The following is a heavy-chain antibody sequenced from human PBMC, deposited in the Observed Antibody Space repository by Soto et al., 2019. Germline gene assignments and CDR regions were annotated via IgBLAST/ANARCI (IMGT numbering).Heavy chain of an antibody. CDR3: VKFPNRGLRITIFGVVIGPLDY. CDR1: GFTFSSYA. V-gene: IGHV3-64D*08. Sequence: GGSLRLSCSASGFTFSSYAMHWVRQAPGKGLEYVSAISSNGGSTYYADSVKGRFTISRDNSKNTLYLQMSSLRAEDTAVYYRVKFPNRGLRITIFGVVIGPLDYWGQGTLVTVSS. CDR2: ISSNGGST. J-gene: IGHJ4*02. D-gene: IGHD3-3*01.